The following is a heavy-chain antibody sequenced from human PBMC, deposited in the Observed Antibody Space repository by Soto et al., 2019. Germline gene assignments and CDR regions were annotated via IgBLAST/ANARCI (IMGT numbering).Heavy chain of an antibody. CDR2: MNPNSGNT. J-gene: IGHJ3*02. CDR1: GYTFTSYD. Sequence: ASVKVSCKASGYTFTSYDINWVRQATGQGLEWMGWMNPNSGNTGYAQKFQGRVTMTRNTSISTAYMELSSLRSEDTAVYYCARGRGYCSGGSCYYAFDIWGQGTMVTVS. D-gene: IGHD2-15*01. V-gene: IGHV1-8*01. CDR3: ARGRGYCSGGSCYYAFDI.